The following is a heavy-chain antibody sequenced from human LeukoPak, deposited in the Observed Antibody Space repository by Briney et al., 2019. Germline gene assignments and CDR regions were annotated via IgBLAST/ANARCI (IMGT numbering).Heavy chain of an antibody. CDR2: IHHSGTT. D-gene: IGHD3-22*01. CDR1: GGSFSDYY. J-gene: IGHJ3*02. V-gene: IGHV4-34*01. Sequence: SETLSLTCAVYGGSFSDYYWTWIRQAPGKGLEWLGEIHHSGTTNYNPSLKSRLTISIDTSRNQFSLRLSSVTAADTAVYYCARDYYDSSGEALGAFDIWGQGTMVTVSS. CDR3: ARDYYDSSGEALGAFDI.